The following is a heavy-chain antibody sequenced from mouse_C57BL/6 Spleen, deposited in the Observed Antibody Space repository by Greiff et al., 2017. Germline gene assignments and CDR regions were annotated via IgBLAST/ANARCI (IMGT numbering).Heavy chain of an antibody. CDR3: ARHGYDVMDY. J-gene: IGHJ4*01. V-gene: IGHV1-69*01. CDR1: GYTFTSYW. D-gene: IGHD2-2*01. Sequence: VQLQQPGAELVMPGASVKLSCKASGYTFTSYWMHWVKQRPGQGLEWIGEIDPSDSYTNYNQKFKGKSTLTVDKSSSTAYMQLSSLTSEDSAVYYCARHGYDVMDYWGQGTSVTVAS. CDR2: IDPSDSYT.